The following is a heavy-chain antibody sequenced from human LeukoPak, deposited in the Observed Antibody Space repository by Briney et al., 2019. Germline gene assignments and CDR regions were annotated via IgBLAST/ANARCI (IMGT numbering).Heavy chain of an antibody. Sequence: PSETLSLTCTVSGGSISSYYWSWIRQPPGKGLEWIGYIYYSGSTNYNPSLKSRVTIPVDTSKNQFSLKLSSVTATDTAVYYCARVNGVFDYWGQGTLVTVSS. J-gene: IGHJ4*02. CDR1: GGSISSYY. V-gene: IGHV4-59*01. CDR2: IYYSGST. D-gene: IGHD3-10*01. CDR3: ARVNGVFDY.